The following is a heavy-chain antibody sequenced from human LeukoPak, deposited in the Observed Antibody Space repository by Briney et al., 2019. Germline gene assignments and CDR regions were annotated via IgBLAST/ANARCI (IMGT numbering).Heavy chain of an antibody. CDR1: GYTFTGYY. J-gene: IGHJ4*02. D-gene: IGHD3-3*01. Sequence: GASVKISCKASGYTFTGYYMHWVRQAPGQGLEWMGGINPNSGGTNYAQKFQGRVTMTRDTSISTAYMELRRLRSDDTAVYYCARVEGAATYDFWSGSYYFDYWGQGTLVTVSP. V-gene: IGHV1-2*02. CDR2: INPNSGGT. CDR3: ARVEGAATYDFWSGSYYFDY.